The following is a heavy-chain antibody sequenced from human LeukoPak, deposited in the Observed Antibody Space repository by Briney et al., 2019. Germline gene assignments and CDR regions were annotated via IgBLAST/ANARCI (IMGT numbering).Heavy chain of an antibody. CDR1: GFTFSSYA. Sequence: GGSLRLSCAASGFTFSSYAMSWVRQAPGKGLEWVSAISGSGGSTYYADSVKGRFTISRDNSKNTLYVQMNSLRAGDAAVYYCARMVRGSYYFDYWGQGTLGNGSS. D-gene: IGHD3-10*01. V-gene: IGHV3-23*01. J-gene: IGHJ4*02. CDR2: ISGSGGST. CDR3: ARMVRGSYYFDY.